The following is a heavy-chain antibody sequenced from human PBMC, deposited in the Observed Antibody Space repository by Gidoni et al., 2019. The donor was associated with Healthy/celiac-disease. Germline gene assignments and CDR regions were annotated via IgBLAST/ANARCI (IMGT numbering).Heavy chain of an antibody. J-gene: IGHJ4*02. CDR1: GYSVTTYW. D-gene: IGHD3-10*01. CDR2: SYPGDSDT. Sequence: ESLKISCKGSGYSVTTYWSGWVRQMPGKGLEWMGISYPGDSDTKYSPSFQGQVTISADKPINTASLQWSSLKASDTAMYYCARLPYGSCPNYPGRYWGQGTLVTVSS. CDR3: ARLPYGSCPNYPGRY. V-gene: IGHV5-51*04.